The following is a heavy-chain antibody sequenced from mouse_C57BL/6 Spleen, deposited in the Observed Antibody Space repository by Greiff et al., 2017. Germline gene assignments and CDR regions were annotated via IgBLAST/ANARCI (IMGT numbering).Heavy chain of an antibody. CDR1: GYTFTGYW. CDR2: ILPGSGST. J-gene: IGHJ4*01. D-gene: IGHD2-5*01. Sequence: QVQLKQSGAELMKPGASVKLSCKATGYTFTGYWIEWVQQRPGHGLEWIGEILPGSGSTNYKEKFKGKATFTADTSSNTAYMQLSSLTTEDSAIYYCARKVYYSNYNYAMDYWGQGTSVTVSS. V-gene: IGHV1-9*01. CDR3: ARKVYYSNYNYAMDY.